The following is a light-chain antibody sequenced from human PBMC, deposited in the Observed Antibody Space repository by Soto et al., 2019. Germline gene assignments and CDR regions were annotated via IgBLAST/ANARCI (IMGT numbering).Light chain of an antibody. CDR2: GAS. CDR1: QSVSSSY. V-gene: IGKV3-20*01. Sequence: EIVLTQSPGTLSLSPGERATLSCRTSQSVSSSYLAWYQQKPGQAPRLLIYGASSRATGIPGRFSGSGSGTDFTLPISRLEPEDFAVYYCQQYGSSPQTFGQGTKVEIK. CDR3: QQYGSSPQT. J-gene: IGKJ1*01.